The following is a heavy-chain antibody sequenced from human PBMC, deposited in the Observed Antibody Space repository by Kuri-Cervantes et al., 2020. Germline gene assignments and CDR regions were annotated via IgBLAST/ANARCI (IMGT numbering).Heavy chain of an antibody. CDR2: ISYDGSNK. D-gene: IGHD3-10*01. CDR3: VMVRGVILTNYYGMDV. J-gene: IGHJ6*02. V-gene: IGHV3-30-3*01. Sequence: GEPLKISCAASGFTFSSYAMHWVRQAPGKGLEWVAVISYDGSNKYYADSVKGRFTISRDNSKNTLYLQMNSLRAEDTAVYYCVMVRGVILTNYYGMDVWGQGTTVTVSS. CDR1: GFTFSSYA.